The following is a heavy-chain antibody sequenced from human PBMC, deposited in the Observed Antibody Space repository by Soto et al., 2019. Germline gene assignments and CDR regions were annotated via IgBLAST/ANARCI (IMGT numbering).Heavy chain of an antibody. Sequence: ASVKVSCKASGYTFTSYGISWVRQAPGQGLEWMGWISAYNGNTNYAQKLQGRVTMTTDTSTSTAYMELRSLRSDDTAVYYCARGATLLWFGESTPNYGMDVWGQGTTVNVSS. D-gene: IGHD3-10*01. CDR2: ISAYNGNT. V-gene: IGHV1-18*01. CDR1: GYTFTSYG. CDR3: ARGATLLWFGESTPNYGMDV. J-gene: IGHJ6*02.